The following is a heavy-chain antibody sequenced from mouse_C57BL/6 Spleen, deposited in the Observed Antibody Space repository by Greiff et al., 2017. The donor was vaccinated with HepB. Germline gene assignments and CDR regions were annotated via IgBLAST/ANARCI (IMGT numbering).Heavy chain of an antibody. CDR3: ARWDTTVVEDAMDY. J-gene: IGHJ4*01. Sequence: DVKLVESGGGLVQPGGSLSLSCAASGFTFTDYYMSWVRQPPGKALEWLGFIRNKANGYTTEYSASVKGRFTISRDNSQSILYLQMNALRAEDSATYYCARWDTTVVEDAMDYWGQGTSVTVSS. CDR1: GFTFTDYY. V-gene: IGHV7-3*01. CDR2: IRNKANGYTT. D-gene: IGHD1-1*01.